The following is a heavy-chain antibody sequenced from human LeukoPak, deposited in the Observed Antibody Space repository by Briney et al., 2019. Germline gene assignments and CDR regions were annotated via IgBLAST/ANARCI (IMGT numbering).Heavy chain of an antibody. CDR2: XYXXGSX. CDR1: XXSIXXXX. D-gene: IGHD1-26*01. J-gene: IGHJ4*02. CDR3: ARGKWELHFDY. Sequence: SETLSLTCTVSXXSIXXXXXXXXXXXXXXXXXXXGXXYXXGSXNYXPSLXXRVTISVDTSKNQFSLKLSSVTAXDTAVYYCARGKWELHFDYWGQGALVTVSS. V-gene: IGHV4-59*01.